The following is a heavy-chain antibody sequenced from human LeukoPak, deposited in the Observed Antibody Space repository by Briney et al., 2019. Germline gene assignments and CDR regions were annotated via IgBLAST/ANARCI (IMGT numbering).Heavy chain of an antibody. D-gene: IGHD3-22*01. CDR2: INPNSGGT. J-gene: IGHJ4*02. CDR3: ARDLDRGQTYYFDY. V-gene: IGHV1-2*04. CDR1: GYTFTGYY. Sequence: ASVKVSCKASGYTFTGYYMHWVRQAPGQGLEWMGWINPNSGGTNYAQKFQGWVTMTRDTSISTAYMELSRLRSDDTAVYYCARDLDRGQTYYFDYWGQGTLVTVSS.